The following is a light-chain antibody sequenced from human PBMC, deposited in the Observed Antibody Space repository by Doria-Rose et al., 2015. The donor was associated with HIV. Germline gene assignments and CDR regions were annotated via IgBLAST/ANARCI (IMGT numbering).Light chain of an antibody. CDR2: WAS. V-gene: IGKV4-1*01. CDR1: QSLLYTSKNY. J-gene: IGKJ3*01. CDR3: QQYYDTPS. Sequence: DIRLTQSPESLGMSLGERATLNCKSNQSLLYTSKNYLAWYQQKPGQPPKLLIYWASTRQSGVPVRFSGSGSGTDFTLTISSLEAEGVAVYYCQQYYDTPSFGPGTTVDIK.